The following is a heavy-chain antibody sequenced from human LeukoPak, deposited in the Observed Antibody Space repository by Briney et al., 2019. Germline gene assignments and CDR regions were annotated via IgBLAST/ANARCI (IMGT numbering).Heavy chain of an antibody. Sequence: SETLSLTCIISGYTISSGYQWGWIRQPPGKGLEWIGNIYYSGSTYYNPSLKGRLTMSVDRSNNLFSLNLNSVTAADTAVYYCARGRDGYNFLNRGEYYYFDYWGQGTLVTVSS. CDR1: GYTISSGYQ. J-gene: IGHJ4*02. D-gene: IGHD5-24*01. V-gene: IGHV4-38-2*02. CDR2: IYYSGST. CDR3: ARGRDGYNFLNRGEYYYFDY.